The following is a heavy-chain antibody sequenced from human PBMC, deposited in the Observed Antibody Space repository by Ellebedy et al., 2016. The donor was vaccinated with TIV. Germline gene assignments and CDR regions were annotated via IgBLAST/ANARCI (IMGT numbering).Heavy chain of an antibody. V-gene: IGHV1-69*06. J-gene: IGHJ3*02. D-gene: IGHD1-26*01. CDR1: GGTFSSYA. CDR3: ATDRVGATKSDAFDI. CDR2: IIPIFGTA. Sequence: ASVKVSCKASGGTFSSYAISWVRQAPGQGLEWMGGIIPIFGTANYAQKFQGRVTMTEDTSTDTAYMELSSLRSEDTAVYYCATDRVGATKSDAFDIWGQGTMVTVSS.